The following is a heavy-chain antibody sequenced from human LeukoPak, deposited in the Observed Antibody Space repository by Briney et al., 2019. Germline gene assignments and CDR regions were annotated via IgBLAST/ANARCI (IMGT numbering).Heavy chain of an antibody. CDR3: ARNCTSGSCHEAFDP. CDR1: GGSISSYY. V-gene: IGHV4-4*07. CDR2: IYTSGST. J-gene: IGHJ5*02. Sequence: SETLSLTCTVSGGSISSYYWSWIRQPAGKGLEWIGRIYTSGSTNYNPSLKSRVTMSVGTSKNQFSLKLPSVTAADTAVYYCARNCTSGSCHEAFDPWGQGTLVTVSS. D-gene: IGHD2-15*01.